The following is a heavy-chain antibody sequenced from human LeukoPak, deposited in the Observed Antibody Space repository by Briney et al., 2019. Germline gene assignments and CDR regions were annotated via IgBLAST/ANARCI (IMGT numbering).Heavy chain of an antibody. Sequence: PSETLSLTCAVYGGSFSGYHWSWIRQPAGKGLECIGRFYSSGSTNYNPSLKNRVTISIDTSKNQLSLKLTSVTAADTAVYFCARGRLRSSGFYGFDYWGQGILVTVSS. V-gene: IGHV4-59*10. J-gene: IGHJ4*02. CDR2: FYSSGST. CDR1: GGSFSGYH. CDR3: ARGRLRSSGFYGFDY. D-gene: IGHD6-19*01.